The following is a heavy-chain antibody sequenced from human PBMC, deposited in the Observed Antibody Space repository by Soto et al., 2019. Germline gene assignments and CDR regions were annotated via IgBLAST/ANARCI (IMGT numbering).Heavy chain of an antibody. CDR2: IIPIFGTA. D-gene: IGHD2-2*01. Sequence: AASVKVSCKASGGTFSSYAINWVRQAPGQGLEWMGGIIPIFGTANYAQKFQGRVTITADESTSTAYMELSSLRSEDTAVYYCARSTPIHNIVVVPAAPGWSDYYYYGMDVWGQGTTVTVSS. V-gene: IGHV1-69*13. CDR1: GGTFSSYA. J-gene: IGHJ6*02. CDR3: ARSTPIHNIVVVPAAPGWSDYYYYGMDV.